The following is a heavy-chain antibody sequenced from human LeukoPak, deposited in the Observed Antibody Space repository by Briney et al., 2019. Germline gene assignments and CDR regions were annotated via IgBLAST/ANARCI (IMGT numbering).Heavy chain of an antibody. Sequence: GASVKVSCKASGYTFTSYGISWVRQAPGQGLEWMGWISAYNGNTNCAQKLQGRVTMTTDTSTSIAYMELRSLRSDDTAVYYCARVTKYSSSWYWFHDAFDIWGQGTMVTVSS. CDR3: ARVTKYSSSWYWFHDAFDI. J-gene: IGHJ3*02. CDR2: ISAYNGNT. V-gene: IGHV1-18*01. D-gene: IGHD6-13*01. CDR1: GYTFTSYG.